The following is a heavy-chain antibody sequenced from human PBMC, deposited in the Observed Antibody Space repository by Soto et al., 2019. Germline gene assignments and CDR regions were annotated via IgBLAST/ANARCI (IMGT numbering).Heavy chain of an antibody. V-gene: IGHV3-33*01. CDR3: ARDRLITVAGPLDYYYYYGMDV. J-gene: IGHJ6*02. CDR1: GFTFSSYG. Sequence: PGGSLRVSCAASGFTFSSYGMHWVRQAPGKGLEWVAVIWYDGSNKYYADSVKGRFTISRDNSKNTLYLQMNSLRAEDTAVYYCARDRLITVAGPLDYYYYYGMDVWGQGTTVTVSS. D-gene: IGHD6-19*01. CDR2: IWYDGSNK.